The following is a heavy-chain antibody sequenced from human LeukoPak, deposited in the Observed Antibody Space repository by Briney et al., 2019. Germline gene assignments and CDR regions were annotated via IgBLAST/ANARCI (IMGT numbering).Heavy chain of an antibody. J-gene: IGHJ5*02. D-gene: IGHD6-6*01. CDR3: ARGGSSSSYGYWFDP. CDR1: GYTFTSYG. Sequence: GASVKVSCKASGYTFTSYGISWVRQAPGQGLEWMGWISAYNGNTNYAQKLQGRVTMTTDTSTSTAYMELRSLRSEDTAVYYCARGGSSSSYGYWFDPWGQGTLVTVSS. CDR2: ISAYNGNT. V-gene: IGHV1-18*01.